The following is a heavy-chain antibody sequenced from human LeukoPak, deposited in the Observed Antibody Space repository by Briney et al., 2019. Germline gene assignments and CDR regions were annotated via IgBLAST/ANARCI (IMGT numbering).Heavy chain of an antibody. Sequence: SQTLSLTCTVSGGSISSGSYYWSWIRQPAGKGLEWIGRIYTSGSTNYNPSLKSRVTISVDTSKKQFSLKLSSVTAADTAVYYCARSSPVGATFYFDYWGQGTLVTVSS. CDR3: ARSSPVGATFYFDY. D-gene: IGHD1-26*01. CDR2: IYTSGST. V-gene: IGHV4-61*02. CDR1: GGSISSGSYY. J-gene: IGHJ4*02.